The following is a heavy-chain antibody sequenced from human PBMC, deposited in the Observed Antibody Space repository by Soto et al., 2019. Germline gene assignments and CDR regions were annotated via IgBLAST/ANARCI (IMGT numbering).Heavy chain of an antibody. CDR1: GFTFSDYY. CDR3: ARKLVEMATNYYYGMDV. CDR2: ISSSSSYT. V-gene: IGHV3-11*06. J-gene: IGHJ6*02. D-gene: IGHD1-26*01. Sequence: GWSLRLSCAASGFTFSDYYMSWIRQAPGKXLEWVSYISSSSSYTNYADSVKGRFTISRDNAKNSLHLQMNSLRAEDTAVYYCARKLVEMATNYYYGMDVWGQGTTVTVSS.